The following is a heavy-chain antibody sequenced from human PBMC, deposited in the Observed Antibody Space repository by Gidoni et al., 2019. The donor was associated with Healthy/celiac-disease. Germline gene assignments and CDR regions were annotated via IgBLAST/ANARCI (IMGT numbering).Heavy chain of an antibody. CDR1: GYTFTSYY. CDR3: AREGIAAAVTQQNFDY. Sequence: QVQLVQSGAEVKKPGASVKVSCKAAGYTFTSYYMPWVRQAPGQGLEWMGIINPSGGSTSYAQKFQGRVTMTRDTSTSTVYMELSSLRSEDTAVYYCAREGIAAAVTQQNFDYWGQGTLVTVSS. CDR2: INPSGGST. V-gene: IGHV1-46*03. D-gene: IGHD6-13*01. J-gene: IGHJ4*02.